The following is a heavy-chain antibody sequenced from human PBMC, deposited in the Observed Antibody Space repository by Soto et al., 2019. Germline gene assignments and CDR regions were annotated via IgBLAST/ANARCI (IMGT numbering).Heavy chain of an antibody. Sequence: GGSLRLSCAASGFTFSSYWMNWVRQAPGKGLEWVANIKQDGSERYYVDSLKGRFTISRDNAKNSLYLQMNSLRAEDTAVYYCARENAGYSSNWPNDYYYYYMDVWGKGTTVTVSS. CDR1: GFTFSSYW. J-gene: IGHJ6*03. CDR3: ARENAGYSSNWPNDYYYYYMDV. V-gene: IGHV3-7*01. CDR2: IKQDGSER. D-gene: IGHD6-13*01.